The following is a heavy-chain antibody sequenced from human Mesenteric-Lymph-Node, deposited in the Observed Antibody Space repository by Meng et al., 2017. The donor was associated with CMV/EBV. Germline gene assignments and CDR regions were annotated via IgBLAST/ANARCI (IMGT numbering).Heavy chain of an antibody. CDR1: GGSIVNTNW. V-gene: IGHV4-4*02. CDR2: IYQSGAT. J-gene: IGHJ4*02. Sequence: SLTCAASGGSIVNTNWWSWVRQSPGQGLQWIGEIYQSGATEYSPSLKGRVTIEVDKSKNQCSLNLTSVTAADTAIYYCTRGYSTSFYWGQGALVTVSS. CDR3: TRGYSTSFY. D-gene: IGHD2-8*01.